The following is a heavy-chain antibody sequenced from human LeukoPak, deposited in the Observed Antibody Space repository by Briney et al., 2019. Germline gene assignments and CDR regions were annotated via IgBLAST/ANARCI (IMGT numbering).Heavy chain of an antibody. CDR1: GFTFDDYG. V-gene: IGHV3-48*01. J-gene: IGHJ6*03. CDR3: ARAAADSSGYSYYYYYYMDV. CDR2: ISSSSSTI. D-gene: IGHD3-22*01. Sequence: GGSLRLSCAASGFTFDDYGMSWVRQASGKGLEWVSYISSSSSTIYYADSVKGRFTISRDNAKNSLYLQMNSLRAEDTAVYYCARAAADSSGYSYYYYYYMDVWGKGTTVTVSS.